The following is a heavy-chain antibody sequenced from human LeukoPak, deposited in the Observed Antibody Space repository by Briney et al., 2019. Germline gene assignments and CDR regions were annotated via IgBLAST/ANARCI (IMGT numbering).Heavy chain of an antibody. CDR1: GFTFTNAW. V-gene: IGHV3-15*01. J-gene: IGHJ4*02. D-gene: IGHD6-19*01. CDR3: TTVASYSSAWLED. CDR2: IKSKTDGGTT. Sequence: GGSLRLSCAASGFTFTNAWMSWVRQAPGKGLEWVGRIKSKTDGGTTDYAAPVKGRFTISRDDSKNMLYLQMNSLKIEDTAVYYCTTVASYSSAWLEDWGQGTLVTVS.